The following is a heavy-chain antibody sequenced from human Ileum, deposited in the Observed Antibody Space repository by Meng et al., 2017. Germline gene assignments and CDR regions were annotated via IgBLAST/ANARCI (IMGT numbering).Heavy chain of an antibody. CDR2: INHSGST. J-gene: IGHJ1*01. V-gene: IGHV4-34*01. Sequence: QAQLQQWVAGLLKPSATLSPSCAVYGGAFDGDSWTCIRQSPGKGLEWIWEINHSGSTNFNPSLKSRVTMSVDTSKKQFSLNLTSVTAADTAMYYCVRGLLVPNAIRTEYFPLWGQGTLVTVSS. CDR1: GGAFDGDS. D-gene: IGHD2-2*02. CDR3: VRGLLVPNAIRTEYFPL.